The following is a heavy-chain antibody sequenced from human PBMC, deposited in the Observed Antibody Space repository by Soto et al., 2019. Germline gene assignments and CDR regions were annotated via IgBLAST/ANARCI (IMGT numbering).Heavy chain of an antibody. V-gene: IGHV3-30*18. CDR3: AKGGPKYSSPETIYYYYGMDV. CDR1: GFTFSSYG. J-gene: IGHJ6*02. D-gene: IGHD6-6*01. CDR2: ISYDGSNK. Sequence: GGSLRLSCASSGFTFSSYGMHLVRQAPGRGLEWVAVISYDGSNKYYADSVKGRFTISRDNSKNTLYLQMNSLRAEDTAVYYCAKGGPKYSSPETIYYYYGMDVWGQGTTVTVSS.